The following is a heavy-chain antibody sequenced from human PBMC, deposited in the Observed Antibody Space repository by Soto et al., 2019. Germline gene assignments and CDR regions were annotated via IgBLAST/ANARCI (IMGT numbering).Heavy chain of an antibody. CDR1: GDAFSFYT. CDR3: ATSYGSGYRAFDY. V-gene: IGHV1-69*02. J-gene: IGHJ4*02. D-gene: IGHD3-10*01. Sequence: QVHLVQSGTEVKKPGSSVRVSCKASGDAFSFYTINWVRQAPGLGLEWMGRINPILSMSNYAQKFQGRVTITADNSTSTAYMDLSSLRSEDTAMYYCATSYGSGYRAFDYWGQGALVTVSS. CDR2: INPILSMS.